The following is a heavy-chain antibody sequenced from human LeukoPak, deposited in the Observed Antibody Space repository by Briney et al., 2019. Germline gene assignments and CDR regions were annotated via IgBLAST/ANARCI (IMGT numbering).Heavy chain of an antibody. CDR1: GGSISSGGYS. Sequence: SETLSLTCAVSGGSISSGGYSWSWIRQPPGKGLEWIGSIYYSGSTYYNPSLKSRVTISVDTSKNQFSLKLSSVTAADTAVYYCARGEIYYDSSGYYPDYWGQGTLVTVSS. CDR2: IYYSGST. V-gene: IGHV4-30-2*03. J-gene: IGHJ4*02. D-gene: IGHD3-22*01. CDR3: ARGEIYYDSSGYYPDY.